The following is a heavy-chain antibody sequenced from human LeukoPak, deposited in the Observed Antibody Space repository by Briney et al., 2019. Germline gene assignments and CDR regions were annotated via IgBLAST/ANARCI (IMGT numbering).Heavy chain of an antibody. V-gene: IGHV1-69*13. CDR2: IIPIFGTA. J-gene: IGHJ6*03. D-gene: IGHD3-16*01. CDR3: AYDVLSYMDV. Sequence: SVKVSCKASGGTFSSYAISWVRQAPGQGLEWMAGIIPIFGTANYAQKLQGRVTITADESTSTDYIELSSLRAEDTAVYYCAYDVLSYMDVWGKGTTVTVSS. CDR1: GGTFSSYA.